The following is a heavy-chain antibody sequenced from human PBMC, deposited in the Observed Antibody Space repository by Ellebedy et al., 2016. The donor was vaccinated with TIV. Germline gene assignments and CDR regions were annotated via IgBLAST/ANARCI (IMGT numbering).Heavy chain of an antibody. J-gene: IGHJ4*02. CDR1: GFTFDNFA. Sequence: PGGSLRLSCAASGFTFDNFAMSWFRQAPGKGLVWVSAITGSGDRTFYADSVKGRFTISRDTSKNTLYLQMNSLRAEETAIYYCAKDSGKYGWNSEYWGQGTQVTVSS. CDR2: ITGSGDRT. V-gene: IGHV3-23*01. D-gene: IGHD3-10*01. CDR3: AKDSGKYGWNSEY.